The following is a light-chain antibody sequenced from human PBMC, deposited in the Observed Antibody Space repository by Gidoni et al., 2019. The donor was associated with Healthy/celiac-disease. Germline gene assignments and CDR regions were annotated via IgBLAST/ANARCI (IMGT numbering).Light chain of an antibody. CDR1: QSVSSY. Sequence: EIVLTQSPATLSLSPGERATLPCRASQSVSSYLAWYQQKPGQAPRLLIYDASNRATGIPARFSSSGSGTDFTLTISSLEPEDFAVYCCQQRSNWLTFGGGTKVEIK. CDR2: DAS. J-gene: IGKJ4*01. CDR3: QQRSNWLT. V-gene: IGKV3-11*01.